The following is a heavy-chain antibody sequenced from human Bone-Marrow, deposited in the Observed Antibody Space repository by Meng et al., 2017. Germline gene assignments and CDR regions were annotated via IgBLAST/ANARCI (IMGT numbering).Heavy chain of an antibody. V-gene: IGHV3-23*01. J-gene: IGHJ4*02. CDR3: AKFGGILTGYINYFDY. CDR1: GFTFSSYA. CDR2: ISGSGGST. Sequence: GESLKISCAASGFTFSSYAMSWVRQAPGKGLEWVSAISGSGGSTYYADSVKGRFTISRDNSKNTLYLQMNSLKAGDTAVYYCAKFGGILTGYINYFDYWGQGTLVTVSS. D-gene: IGHD3-9*01.